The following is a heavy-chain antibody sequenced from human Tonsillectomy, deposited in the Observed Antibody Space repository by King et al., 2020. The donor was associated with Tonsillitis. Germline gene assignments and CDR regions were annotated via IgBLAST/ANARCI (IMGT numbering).Heavy chain of an antibody. CDR1: GFTFSSYA. CDR3: SKSGLDGSGTWHYYYGMDV. Sequence: QLQESGGGLVQPGGSLRLSCAASGFTFSSYAMSWVRPAPGKGLEWVSGISGSGGSTYYADSVKGRFTISRDNSKNTLYLQMNSLRAEDTAVYYCSKSGLDGSGTWHYYYGMDVWGQGTTVTVSS. D-gene: IGHD3-10*01. V-gene: IGHV3-23*01. CDR2: ISGSGGST. J-gene: IGHJ6*02.